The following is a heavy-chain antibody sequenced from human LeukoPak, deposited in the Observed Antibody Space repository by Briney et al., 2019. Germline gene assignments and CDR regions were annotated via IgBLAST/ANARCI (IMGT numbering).Heavy chain of an antibody. CDR3: ARDLTFDILTGYYISPFDC. D-gene: IGHD3-9*01. CDR2: ISTSGST. V-gene: IGHV4-4*07. CDR1: GGSISSYY. Sequence: PSETLSLTCTVSGGSISSYYWSWSRQPAGKGLEWIGHISTSGSTNYNPSLKSRVTMSVDTSKNQFSLKLTSVTAADTAVYYCARDLTFDILTGYYISPFDCWGQGTLVTVSS. J-gene: IGHJ4*02.